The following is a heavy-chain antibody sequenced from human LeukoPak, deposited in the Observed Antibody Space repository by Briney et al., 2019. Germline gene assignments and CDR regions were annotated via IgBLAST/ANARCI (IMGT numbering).Heavy chain of an antibody. CDR2: ISYDGGNK. J-gene: IGHJ4*02. D-gene: IGHD3-16*01. V-gene: IGHV3-30-3*01. CDR3: AREYEGQQTGFDN. Sequence: GGSLRLSCATSGFTFSSYAMHWVRQAPGKGLERVAGISYDGGNKYYADSVKGRFTISRDNSENTLWLQMNSLRTEDTAVYYCAREYEGQQTGFDNWGQGTLVTVSS. CDR1: GFTFSSYA.